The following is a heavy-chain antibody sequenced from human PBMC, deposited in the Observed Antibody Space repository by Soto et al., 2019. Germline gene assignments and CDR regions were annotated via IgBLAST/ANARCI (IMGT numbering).Heavy chain of an antibody. D-gene: IGHD2-2*01. J-gene: IGHJ4*02. CDR2: IIPIFGTA. CDR3: VRDTMRASAAASLDY. V-gene: IGHV1-69*13. CDR1: GGTFSSCA. Sequence: ASVKVSCKASGGTFSSCAISWVRQAPGQGLEWMGGIIPIFGTANYAQKFQGRVTITADESTSTAYMELSSLRVDDTALYFCVRDTMRASAAASLDYWGQGTQVTVSS.